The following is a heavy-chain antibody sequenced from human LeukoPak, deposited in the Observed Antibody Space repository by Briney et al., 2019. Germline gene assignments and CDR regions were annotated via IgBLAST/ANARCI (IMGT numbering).Heavy chain of an antibody. V-gene: IGHV4-59*12. CDR1: GGSISSYY. CDR3: ARTGGYQLPHYYYYMDV. D-gene: IGHD2-2*01. CDR2: IYYSGST. J-gene: IGHJ6*03. Sequence: SETLSLTCTVSGGSISSYYWSWIRQPPGKGLEWIGYIYYSGSTNYNPSLKSRVTMSVDTSKNQFSLKLSSVTAADTAVYYCARTGGYQLPHYYYYMDVWGKGTTVTISS.